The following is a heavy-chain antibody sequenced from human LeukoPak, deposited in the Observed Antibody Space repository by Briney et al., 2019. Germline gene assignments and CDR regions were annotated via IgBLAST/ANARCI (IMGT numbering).Heavy chain of an antibody. D-gene: IGHD3-3*01. Sequence: ASVKVSCKASGYTFTSYAMNWVGQAPGRGLEWMGLINNKTGNPTYAQGFTGRFVFSLDTSVSTAYLQISSLKAEDTAVYYCARDSPDSFDYWGQGTLVTVSS. V-gene: IGHV7-4-1*02. CDR1: GYTFTSYA. CDR3: ARDSPDSFDY. J-gene: IGHJ4*02. CDR2: INNKTGNP.